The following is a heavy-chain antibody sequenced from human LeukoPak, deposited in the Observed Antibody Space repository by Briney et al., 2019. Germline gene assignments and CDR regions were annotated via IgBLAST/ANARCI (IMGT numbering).Heavy chain of an antibody. V-gene: IGHV3-23*01. J-gene: IGHJ4*02. Sequence: GGSLRLSCAASGFTFRSYAMSWVRQAPGKGLEWVSGISVSGSTYYADSVKGRFTISRDNSKNTLYLQMNSLRAEDTAVYYCARDPPRDGYNLEYWGQGTLVTVSS. CDR1: GFTFRSYA. CDR3: ARDPPRDGYNLEY. CDR2: ISVSGST. D-gene: IGHD5-24*01.